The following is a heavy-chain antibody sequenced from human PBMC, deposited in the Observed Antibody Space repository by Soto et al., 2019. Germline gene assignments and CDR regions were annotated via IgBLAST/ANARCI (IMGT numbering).Heavy chain of an antibody. Sequence: SQXLSLTCVISGDRVSGNNVAWNWIRQSPSRGLEWMARXYYRYXWYNHYELSVXXRITVKPXXYKNKFSLQLDSVIPDDTAVYYCAREVGVSFDYCGQGTLVTVSS. CDR1: GDRVSGNNVA. CDR3: AREVGVSFDY. CDR2: XYYRYXWYN. D-gene: IGHD1-26*01. J-gene: IGHJ4*02. V-gene: IGHV6-1*01.